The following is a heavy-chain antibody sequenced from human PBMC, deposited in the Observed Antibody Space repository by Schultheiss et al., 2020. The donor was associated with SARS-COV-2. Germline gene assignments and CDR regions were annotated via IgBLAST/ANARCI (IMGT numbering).Heavy chain of an antibody. CDR1: GFTFSSYG. D-gene: IGHD3-3*01. J-gene: IGHJ4*02. CDR2: ISGSGGST. Sequence: GGSLRLSCAASGFTFSSYGMHWVRQAPGKGLEWVSAISGSGGSTYYADSVKGRFTFSRENAKNSLYLQMNSLRAEDTAVYYCARALQVFGVVTTFDYWGQGTLVTVSS. CDR3: ARALQVFGVVTTFDY. V-gene: IGHV3-23*01.